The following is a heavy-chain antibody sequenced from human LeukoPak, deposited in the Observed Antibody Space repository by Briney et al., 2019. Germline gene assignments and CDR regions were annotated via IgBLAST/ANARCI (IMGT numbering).Heavy chain of an antibody. CDR1: GFTFSTYN. V-gene: IGHV3-48*04. Sequence: PGGSLRLSRAASGFTFSTYNMNWVRQAPGKGLEWISYISSSSSTIYYADSVKGRFTISRDNAKNSLFLQMNSLRAEDTAVYYCARDLIVGTTYFDYWGQGTLVTVSS. J-gene: IGHJ4*02. CDR2: ISSSSSTI. CDR3: ARDLIVGTTYFDY. D-gene: IGHD1-26*01.